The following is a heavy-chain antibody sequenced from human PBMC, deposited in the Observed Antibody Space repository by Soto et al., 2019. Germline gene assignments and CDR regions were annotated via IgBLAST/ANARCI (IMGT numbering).Heavy chain of an antibody. Sequence: EVQLLESGGGLVQPGGSLRLSCAASGFTFSSYAMSWVRQAPGKGLEWVSAISGSGGSTYYADSVKGRFTISRDNSKNTLYLQMNGLRAEDTAVYYCAKDRAYHYYDSSGYYVYWGQGTLVTVSS. CDR3: AKDRAYHYYDSSGYYVY. V-gene: IGHV3-23*01. CDR2: ISGSGGST. CDR1: GFTFSSYA. D-gene: IGHD3-22*01. J-gene: IGHJ4*02.